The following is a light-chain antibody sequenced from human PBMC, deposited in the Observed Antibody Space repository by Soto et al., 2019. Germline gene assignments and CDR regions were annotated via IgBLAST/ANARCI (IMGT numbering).Light chain of an antibody. CDR2: ATS. V-gene: IGKV3-11*01. CDR3: QQRSSWPFT. Sequence: EVVLTQSPATLSLSPGEGATLSCRASQRIGNYLACYQQKPGQAPRLLIYATSNRATGIPARFSGSGSGTDFTFTISSLELEDFVVYYCQQRSSWPFTFGPGTKVDIK. CDR1: QRIGNY. J-gene: IGKJ3*01.